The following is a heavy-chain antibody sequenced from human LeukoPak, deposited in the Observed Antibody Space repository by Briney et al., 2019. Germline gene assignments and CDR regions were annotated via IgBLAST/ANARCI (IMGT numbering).Heavy chain of an antibody. Sequence: GGSLRLSCAASGFAFSSYAMSWVRQAPGKGLEWVSVIYSGGSTYYADSVKGRFTISRDNSKNTLYLQMNSLRAEDTAVYYCARDLRIMVRMSGMDVWGQGTTVTVSS. CDR1: GFAFSSYA. J-gene: IGHJ6*02. D-gene: IGHD3-10*01. CDR3: ARDLRIMVRMSGMDV. V-gene: IGHV3-53*01. CDR2: IYSGGST.